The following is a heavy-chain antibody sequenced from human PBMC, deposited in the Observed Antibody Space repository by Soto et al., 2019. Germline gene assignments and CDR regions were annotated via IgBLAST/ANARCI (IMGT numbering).Heavy chain of an antibody. D-gene: IGHD4-17*01. CDR1: GFTFSSYS. CDR3: ARVTTDHDAFDI. V-gene: IGHV3-21*01. J-gene: IGHJ3*02. CDR2: ISSSSSYI. Sequence: GGSLRLSCAASGFTFSSYSMNWVRQAPGKGLEWVSSISSSSSYIYYADSVKGRFTISRDNAKNSLYLQMNSLRAEDTAVYYCARVTTDHDAFDIWGQGTMVTV.